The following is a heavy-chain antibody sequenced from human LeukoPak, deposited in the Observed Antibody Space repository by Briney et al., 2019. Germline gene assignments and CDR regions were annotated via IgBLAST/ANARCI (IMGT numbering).Heavy chain of an antibody. D-gene: IGHD4-17*01. CDR1: GFNFSNYW. CDR3: ARVYGDYLSY. J-gene: IGHJ4*02. V-gene: IGHV3-7*03. CDR2: IKQDGSEK. Sequence: GGSLRLSCAASGFNFSNYWMSWVRQAPGKGLEWVAKIKQDGSEKYYVDSVKGRFTISRDNAKNSLYLQMNSLRAEDTAVYYCARVYGDYLSYWGQGTLVTVSS.